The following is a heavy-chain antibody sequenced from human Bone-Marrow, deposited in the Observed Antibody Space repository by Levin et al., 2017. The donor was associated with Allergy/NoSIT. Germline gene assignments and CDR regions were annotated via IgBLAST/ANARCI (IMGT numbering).Heavy chain of an antibody. D-gene: IGHD3-3*01. CDR1: GGSIRSSTYY. CDR3: AGGRFLEWTPDS. J-gene: IGHJ4*02. Sequence: PGGSLRLSCAVSGGSIRSSTYYFGWVRQPPGKGLEWIGNIFYTGSTYYNPSLKSRVTVSVDMSKNQFSLRLTSVTAADSALYYCAGGRFLEWTPDSWGQGTQVIVSS. V-gene: IGHV4-39*01. CDR2: IFYTGST.